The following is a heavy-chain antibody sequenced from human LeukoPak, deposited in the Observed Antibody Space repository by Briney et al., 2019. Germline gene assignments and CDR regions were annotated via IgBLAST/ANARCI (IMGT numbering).Heavy chain of an antibody. CDR1: GFIFSSYG. J-gene: IGHJ4*02. Sequence: PGGSLRLSCAASGFIFSSYGMHWVRQAPGKGLEWVAVIWYDGSNKYYADSVKGRFTISRDNSKNTLYLQMNSLRAEDTAVYYCARDAYDSSGYLFDYWGQGTLVTVSS. D-gene: IGHD3-22*01. CDR3: ARDAYDSSGYLFDY. V-gene: IGHV3-33*01. CDR2: IWYDGSNK.